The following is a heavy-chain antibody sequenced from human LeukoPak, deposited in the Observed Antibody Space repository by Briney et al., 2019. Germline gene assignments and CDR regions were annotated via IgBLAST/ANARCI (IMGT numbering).Heavy chain of an antibody. Sequence: GGSLRLSCVASGFTFSNAWMNWVRQAPGKGLEWVGRIKSKTDGGTTDYAAPVKGRFTISRDDSKNTLYLQMNSLKTEDTGVYYCTTGITLRARPLDYWGQGTLVTVSS. D-gene: IGHD1-14*01. CDR2: IKSKTDGGTT. V-gene: IGHV3-15*01. CDR3: TTGITLRARPLDY. CDR1: GFTFSNAW. J-gene: IGHJ4*02.